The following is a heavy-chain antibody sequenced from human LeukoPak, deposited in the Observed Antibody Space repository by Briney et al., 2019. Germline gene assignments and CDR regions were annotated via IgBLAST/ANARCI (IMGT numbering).Heavy chain of an antibody. D-gene: IGHD6-19*01. CDR2: LSGSGGST. CDR3: AKSGGYSSGWYEGNFDY. CDR1: GSTFTSYA. Sequence: PGGSRKLPWPASGSTFTSYAMTWVRQAPGKGLEGVSALSGSGGSTYYADSVKGRFTISRDNSKNTLYLQMNSLRAEDTAVYYCAKSGGYSSGWYEGNFDYWGQGTLVTVSS. J-gene: IGHJ4*02. V-gene: IGHV3-23*01.